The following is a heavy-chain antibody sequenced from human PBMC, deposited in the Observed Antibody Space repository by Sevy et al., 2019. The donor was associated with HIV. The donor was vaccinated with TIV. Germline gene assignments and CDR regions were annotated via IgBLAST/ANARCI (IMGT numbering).Heavy chain of an antibody. CDR2: IIPILGTT. CDR3: ATSRDYYERSGSNFDF. Sequence: ASVKVSCKASGGIFRTYGISWVRQAPGQGPEWVGGIIPILGTTNYAQKFQGRVTISADEYTKTVHMELSSLRSEDTAVYYCATSRDYYERSGSNFDFWGQGTLVTVSS. CDR1: GGIFRTYG. J-gene: IGHJ4*02. D-gene: IGHD3-22*01. V-gene: IGHV1-69*13.